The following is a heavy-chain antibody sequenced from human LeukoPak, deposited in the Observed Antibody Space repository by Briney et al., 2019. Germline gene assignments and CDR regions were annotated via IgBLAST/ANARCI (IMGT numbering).Heavy chain of an antibody. CDR1: GFTFSSHG. CDR3: AKVTYGSGTYGAFDY. Sequence: QPGGSLRLSCAASGFTFSSHGMSWVRQASGKGLEWVSTISGSGDNTYYADSVKGRFTISRDNSKNTLYLQMNSLRAEDTAVYYCAKVTYGSGTYGAFDYWGQGTLVTVSS. J-gene: IGHJ4*02. V-gene: IGHV3-23*01. CDR2: ISGSGDNT. D-gene: IGHD3-10*01.